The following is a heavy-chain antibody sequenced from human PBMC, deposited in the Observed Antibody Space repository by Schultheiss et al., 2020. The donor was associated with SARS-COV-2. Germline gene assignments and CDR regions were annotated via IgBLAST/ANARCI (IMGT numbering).Heavy chain of an antibody. Sequence: GGSLRLSCAASGFTFDDYAMHWVRQGPGKGLEWVSGISWNSNSIGYADSVKGRFTISRDNAKNSLYLQMTSLRPEDTALYYCAKDQDERALYYFYGLDVWGQGTTVTVSS. CDR1: GFTFDDYA. CDR3: AKDQDERALYYFYGLDV. CDR2: ISWNSNSI. J-gene: IGHJ6*02. V-gene: IGHV3-9*01. D-gene: IGHD2-15*01.